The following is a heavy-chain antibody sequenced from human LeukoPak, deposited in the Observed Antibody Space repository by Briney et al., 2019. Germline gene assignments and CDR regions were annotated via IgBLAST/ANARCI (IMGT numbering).Heavy chain of an antibody. D-gene: IGHD6-13*01. CDR2: MNPSSGNT. J-gene: IGHJ5*02. CDR3: ARGRTSWYGTNNWFDP. Sequence: GASVKVSCRASGYTFTTYDINWVRQAPGQGLEWMGWMNPSSGNTGYAQKVQGRVTMTRDTSTSTAYMELSSLGSEDTAVYYCARGRTSWYGTNNWFDPWGQGTLVTVSS. CDR1: GYTFTTYD. V-gene: IGHV1-8*01.